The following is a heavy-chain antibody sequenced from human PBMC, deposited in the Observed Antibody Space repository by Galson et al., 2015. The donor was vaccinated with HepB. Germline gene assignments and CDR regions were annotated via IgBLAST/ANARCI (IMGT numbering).Heavy chain of an antibody. CDR3: TRHDMIKLGGVIAYDYYYGMDV. V-gene: IGHV3-73*01. Sequence: LRLSCAASGFSFSSYSMNRVRQASGKGLEWVGRIRSKTNNYATAYAASVKGRFTISRDDSKNTAYLQMNSLKTEDTAVYYCTRHDMIKLGGVIAYDYYYGMDVWGQGTTVTVSS. J-gene: IGHJ6*02. CDR1: GFSFSSYS. CDR2: IRSKTNNYAT. D-gene: IGHD3-16*02.